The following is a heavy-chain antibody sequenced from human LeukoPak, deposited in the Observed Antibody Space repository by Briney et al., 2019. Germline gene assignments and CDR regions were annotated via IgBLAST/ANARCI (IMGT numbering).Heavy chain of an antibody. J-gene: IGHJ6*03. CDR3: ARDNSGYSSSWYWGDHDYYYYMDV. CDR1: GFTFSNYW. V-gene: IGHV3-7*01. D-gene: IGHD6-13*01. CDR2: IKEDGSEK. Sequence: HPGRSLRLSCAASGFTFSNYWMSSVRQAPGKGLEWVANIKEDGSEKYYVDSVKGRFTISRDNAKNSLYLQMNSLRAEDTAVYYCARDNSGYSSSWYWGDHDYYYYMDVWGKGTTVTVSS.